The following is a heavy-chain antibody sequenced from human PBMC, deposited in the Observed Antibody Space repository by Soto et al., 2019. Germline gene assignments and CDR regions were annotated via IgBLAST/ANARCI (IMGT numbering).Heavy chain of an antibody. Sequence: QVQLVQSGAEVKQPGASVRVSCKTSGYTFTDHGINWVRQAPGQALEWMGWVSSYNGNTNYAYDLKDRVIMTADTSTSTAYMDLRNLRSDDTALYYCAREREGSYSPAGLWGQGTLVTVAS. J-gene: IGHJ4*02. V-gene: IGHV1-18*01. CDR2: VSSYNGNT. D-gene: IGHD2-21*01. CDR3: AREREGSYSPAGL. CDR1: GYTFTDHG.